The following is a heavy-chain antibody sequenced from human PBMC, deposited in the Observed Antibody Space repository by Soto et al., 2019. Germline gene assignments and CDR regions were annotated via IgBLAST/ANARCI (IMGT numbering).Heavy chain of an antibody. Sequence: SETLSLTCTVSGGSISSGGYYWSWIRQHPGKGLEWIGYIYYSGSTYYNPSLKSRVTISVDTSKNQFSLKLSSVTAADTAVYYCARDSGVGNWFDPWGQGTLVTVSS. J-gene: IGHJ5*02. CDR3: ARDSGVGNWFDP. V-gene: IGHV4-31*03. D-gene: IGHD3-10*01. CDR2: IYYSGST. CDR1: GGSISSGGYY.